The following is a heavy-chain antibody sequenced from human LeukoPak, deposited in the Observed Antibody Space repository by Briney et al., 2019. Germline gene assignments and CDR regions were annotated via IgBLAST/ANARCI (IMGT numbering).Heavy chain of an antibody. CDR2: ISSSSSCI. D-gene: IGHD6-6*01. Sequence: PGGSLRLSCAASGFTFSSYSMNWVRQAPGKGLEWVSSISSSSSCIYYADSVKGRFTISRDNSKNTLYLQMNSLRAEDTAVYYCARDLLVSEDAFDIWGQGTMVTVSS. CDR1: GFTFSSYS. J-gene: IGHJ3*02. V-gene: IGHV3-21*01. CDR3: ARDLLVSEDAFDI.